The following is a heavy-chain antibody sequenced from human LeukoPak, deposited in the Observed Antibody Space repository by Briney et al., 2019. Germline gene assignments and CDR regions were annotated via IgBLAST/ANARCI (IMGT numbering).Heavy chain of an antibody. CDR1: GYTFTSYG. Sequence: ASVKVSCKASGYTFTSYGISWVRQAPGQGLEWMGWISAYNGNTNYAQKLQGRVTMTTDTSTSTAYMELRSLRSDDTAVYYCAREGNPLRYFVWLSPNYGMDVWGQGTTVTVSS. J-gene: IGHJ6*02. CDR3: AREGNPLRYFVWLSPNYGMDV. V-gene: IGHV1-18*01. D-gene: IGHD3-9*01. CDR2: ISAYNGNT.